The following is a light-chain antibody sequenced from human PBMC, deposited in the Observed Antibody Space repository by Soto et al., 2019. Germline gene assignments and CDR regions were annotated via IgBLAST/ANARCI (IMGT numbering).Light chain of an antibody. CDR2: AAP. V-gene: IGKV1-39*01. J-gene: IGKJ1*01. CDR3: QQSYSTPWT. CDR1: QSISSY. Sequence: DIQMTQSPSSLSASVGDRVTITCRASQSISSYLNWYQQKPGKAPKLLIYAAPSLQSGVPSRFSGSGSGTDFTLTISSLQPEDFATYYCQQSYSTPWTFGQGTQVDIK.